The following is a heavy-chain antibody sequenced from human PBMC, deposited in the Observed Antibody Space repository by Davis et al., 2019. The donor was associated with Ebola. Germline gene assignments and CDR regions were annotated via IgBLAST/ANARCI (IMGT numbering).Heavy chain of an antibody. CDR2: ISTSGSTI. Sequence: GESLKISCLASGFTFGSYNMNWVRQTPGKGLEWVSYISTSGSTIYYADSVKGRFTISRDNAKNSLYLQMNSLRAEDTAVYYCARDRRYNWNYVTGDTYYYGMDVWGQGTTVTVSS. D-gene: IGHD1-7*01. V-gene: IGHV3-48*04. J-gene: IGHJ6*02. CDR3: ARDRRYNWNYVTGDTYYYGMDV. CDR1: GFTFGSYN.